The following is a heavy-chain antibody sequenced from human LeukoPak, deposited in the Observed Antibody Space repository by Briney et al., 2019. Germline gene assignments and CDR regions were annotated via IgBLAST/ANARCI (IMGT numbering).Heavy chain of an antibody. D-gene: IGHD3-10*01. CDR1: GYTFTSYG. CDR2: ISGSGGST. V-gene: IGHV3-23*01. CDR3: ANALITMVRGVLDY. Sequence: ASVKVSCKASGYTFTSYGISWVRQAPGKGLEWVSAISGSGGSTYYADSVKGRFTISRDNSKNTLYLQMNSLRAEDTAVYYCANALITMVRGVLDYWGQGTLVTVSS. J-gene: IGHJ4*02.